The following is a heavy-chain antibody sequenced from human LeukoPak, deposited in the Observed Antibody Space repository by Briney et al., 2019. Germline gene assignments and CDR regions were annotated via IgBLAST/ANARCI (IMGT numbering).Heavy chain of an antibody. Sequence: SVTVSCKASGGTFSIYAISWVRQAPGQGLEWMGGIIPIFGTANYAQKFQGRDTITADESTSTAYMELSSLRSEDTAVYYCAATTDIVVVVAASPPYFDYWGQGTLVTVSS. CDR2: IIPIFGTA. CDR3: AATTDIVVVVAASPPYFDY. J-gene: IGHJ4*02. CDR1: GGTFSIYA. D-gene: IGHD2-15*01. V-gene: IGHV1-69*13.